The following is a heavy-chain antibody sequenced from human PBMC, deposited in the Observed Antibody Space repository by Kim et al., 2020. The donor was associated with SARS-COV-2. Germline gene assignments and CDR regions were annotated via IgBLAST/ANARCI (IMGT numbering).Heavy chain of an antibody. CDR3: ARDMYYGSGSPDY. Sequence: YADSVKGRFTIPRDNAQNSLYLQMNSLRPEDTAVYFCARDMYYGSGSPDYWGQGTRVTVSS. J-gene: IGHJ4*02. V-gene: IGHV3-21*01. D-gene: IGHD3-10*01.